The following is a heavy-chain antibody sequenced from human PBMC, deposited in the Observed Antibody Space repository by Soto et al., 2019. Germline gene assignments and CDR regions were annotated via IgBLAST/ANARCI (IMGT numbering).Heavy chain of an antibody. V-gene: IGHV3-23*01. J-gene: IGHJ3*02. CDR1: GVIFSRYA. Sequence: GQSLRLSCAASGVIFSRYAMSWVRQAPGKGLEWVSAISGSGGSTYYADSVKGRFTISRDNSKNTLYLQMNSLRAEDTAVYYCAIAFSYSGGWNDAFDICGQGTTVTVSS. CDR3: AIAFSYSGGWNDAFDI. CDR2: ISGSGGST. D-gene: IGHD6-25*01.